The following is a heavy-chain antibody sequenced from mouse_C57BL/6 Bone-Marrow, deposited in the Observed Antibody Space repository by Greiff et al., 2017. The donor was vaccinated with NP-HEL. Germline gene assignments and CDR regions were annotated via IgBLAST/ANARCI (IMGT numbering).Heavy chain of an antibody. Sequence: DVQLQESGPGLVKPSQSLSLTCSVTGYSITSGYYWNWIRQFPGNKLEWMGYISYDGSNNYNPSLQNRISITLDTSKNQFFLKLHSVTTEDTATYYCATLYGNFYAMDYWGQGTSVTVSS. CDR2: ISYDGSN. V-gene: IGHV3-6*01. J-gene: IGHJ4*01. CDR3: ATLYGNFYAMDY. D-gene: IGHD2-1*01. CDR1: GYSITSGYY.